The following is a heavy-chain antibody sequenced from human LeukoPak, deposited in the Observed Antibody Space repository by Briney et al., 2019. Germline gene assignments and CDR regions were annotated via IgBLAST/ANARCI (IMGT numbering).Heavy chain of an antibody. CDR3: AQDGYFGVALL. V-gene: IGHV3-23*01. Sequence: GGSLRLSCAASGFTFSDYYMSWIRQAPGKGLEWVSSISRSAGSTYYADSLKGRFTISRDTSKNTLFLQMDSLRAEDTAVYYCAQDGYFGVALLWGQGTLVTVSS. J-gene: IGHJ4*02. CDR1: GFTFSDYY. CDR2: ISRSAGST. D-gene: IGHD3-3*01.